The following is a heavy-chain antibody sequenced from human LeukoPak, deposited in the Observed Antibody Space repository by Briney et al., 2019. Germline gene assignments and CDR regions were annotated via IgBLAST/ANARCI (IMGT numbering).Heavy chain of an antibody. CDR1: GGSISSGGYY. J-gene: IGHJ3*02. D-gene: IGHD5-18*01. CDR2: IYYSGST. CDR3: ARGAHTAMVPAPAFDI. V-gene: IGHV4-31*03. Sequence: PSEALSLTCTVSGGSISSGGYYWSWIRQHPGKGLEWIGYIYYSGSTYYNPSLKSRVTISVDTSKNQFSLKLSSVTAADTAVYYCARGAHTAMVPAPAFDIWGQGTMVTVSS.